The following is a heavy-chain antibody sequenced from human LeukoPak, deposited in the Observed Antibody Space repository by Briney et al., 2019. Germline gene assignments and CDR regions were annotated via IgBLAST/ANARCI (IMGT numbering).Heavy chain of an antibody. CDR3: ARDPGWSPFDI. Sequence: GGSLRLSCVASGFSFTSYRMRWVRQATGKGLEFVGNINEDGGTKNYVDSVKGRFTITRDNAENSLYLQMSSLRAENTALYYCARDPGWSPFDIWGQGIMVSVS. J-gene: IGHJ3*02. CDR1: GFSFTSYR. D-gene: IGHD2-15*01. CDR2: INEDGGTK. V-gene: IGHV3-7*01.